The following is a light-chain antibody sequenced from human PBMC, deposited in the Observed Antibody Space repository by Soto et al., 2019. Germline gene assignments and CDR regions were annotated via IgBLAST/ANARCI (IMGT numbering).Light chain of an antibody. Sequence: QSVLTQPRSKSGSPGQSVTISCTGTSSDVGGYNYVSWYQQHPGKAPKLMIYDVSKRPSGVPDRFSGSKSGNTASLTISGLQAEDEADYYCCSYAGSPYVFGTGSTATVL. CDR1: SSDVGGYNY. CDR2: DVS. CDR3: CSYAGSPYV. J-gene: IGLJ1*01. V-gene: IGLV2-11*01.